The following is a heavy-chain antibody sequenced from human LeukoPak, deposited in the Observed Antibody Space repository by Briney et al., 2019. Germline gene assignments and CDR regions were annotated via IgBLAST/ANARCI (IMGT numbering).Heavy chain of an antibody. V-gene: IGHV1-2*02. D-gene: IGHD3-10*01. Sequence: GLEWMGWIIPNSGGTNYAQKFQGRVTMTRDTSISTAYMELSRLRSDDTAVYYCARSSVGDYWGQGTLVTVSS. CDR3: ARSSVGDY. J-gene: IGHJ4*02. CDR2: IIPNSGGT.